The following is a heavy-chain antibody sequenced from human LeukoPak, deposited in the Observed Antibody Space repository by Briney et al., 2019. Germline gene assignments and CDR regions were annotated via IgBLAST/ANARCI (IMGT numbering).Heavy chain of an antibody. J-gene: IGHJ4*02. D-gene: IGHD2-2*02. CDR3: ARRTPAAIRGGLDY. V-gene: IGHV4-31*03. Sequence: SETLSLTCTVSGDSFNSGDYYWTWIRQHPGKGLEWIGYIYNSGSTYYNPSLKGRIAISVDTSKNQLFLKLTSVTDADTAVYYCARRTPAAIRGGLDYWGQGTLVTVSS. CDR1: GDSFNSGDYY. CDR2: IYNSGST.